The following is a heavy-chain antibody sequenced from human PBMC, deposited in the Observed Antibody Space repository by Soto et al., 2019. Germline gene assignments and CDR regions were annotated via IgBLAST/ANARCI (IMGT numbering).Heavy chain of an antibody. CDR2: INHSGST. CDR3: ASRDIAAAYYFDY. V-gene: IGHV4-34*01. CDR1: GGSFSGYY. D-gene: IGHD6-13*01. Sequence: SETLSLTCAVYGGSFSGYYWSWIRQPPGKGLEWIGEINHSGSTNYNPSLKSRVTISVDTSKNQFSLKLSSVTAADTAVYYCASRDIAAAYYFDYWGQGTLVTVSS. J-gene: IGHJ4*02.